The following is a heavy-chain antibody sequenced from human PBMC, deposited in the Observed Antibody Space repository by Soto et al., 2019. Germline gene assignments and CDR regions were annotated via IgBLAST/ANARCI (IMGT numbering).Heavy chain of an antibody. J-gene: IGHJ4*02. V-gene: IGHV1-69*01. D-gene: IGHD3-22*01. CDR3: ARGANYYDSSGYLHYFGY. CDR2: IIPIFGTA. Sequence: QVQLVQSGAEVKKPGSSVKVSCKASGGTFSSYAISWVRQAPGQGLEWMGGIIPIFGTANYAQKFQGRVTITADESPSTAYMELSSLRSEDTAVYYCARGANYYDSSGYLHYFGYWGQGTLVTVSS. CDR1: GGTFSSYA.